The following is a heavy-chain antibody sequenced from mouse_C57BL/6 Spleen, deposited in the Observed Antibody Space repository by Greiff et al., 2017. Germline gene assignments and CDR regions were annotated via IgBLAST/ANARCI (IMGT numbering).Heavy chain of an antibody. CDR1: GYSITSGYY. V-gene: IGHV3-6*01. Sequence: EVQLVESGPGLVKPSQSLSLTCSVTGYSITSGYYWNWIRQFPGNKLEWMGYISYDGSNNYNPSLKNRISITRDTSKNQFFLKLNSVTPEDTATYYCARYFDYWGQGTTLTVPS. J-gene: IGHJ2*01. CDR2: ISYDGSN. CDR3: ARYFDY.